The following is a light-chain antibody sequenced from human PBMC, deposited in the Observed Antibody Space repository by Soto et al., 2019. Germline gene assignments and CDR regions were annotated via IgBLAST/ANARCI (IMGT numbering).Light chain of an antibody. V-gene: IGLV4-69*01. CDR1: SGHSSYA. Sequence: QLVLTQSPSASASLGASVKLTCTLSSGHSSYAIAWHQQQPEKGPRYLMKLNSDGSHSKGDGIPDRFSGSSSGAERDLTISSLQSEDEADYYCQTWGTGIQVFGGGTKFTVL. CDR3: QTWGTGIQV. J-gene: IGLJ2*01. CDR2: LNSDGSH.